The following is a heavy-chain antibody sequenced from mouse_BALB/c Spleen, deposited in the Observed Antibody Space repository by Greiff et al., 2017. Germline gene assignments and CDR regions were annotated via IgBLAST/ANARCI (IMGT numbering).Heavy chain of an antibody. CDR1: GYSITSDYA. CDR3: ARWGYDGGAWFAY. CDR2: ISYSGST. Sequence: EVQLQQSGPGLVKPSQSLSLTCTVTGYSITSDYAWNWIRQFPGNKLEWMGYISYSGSTSYNPSLKSRISITRDTSKNQFFLQLNSVTTEDTATYYCARWGYDGGAWFAYWGQGTLVTVSA. D-gene: IGHD2-2*01. J-gene: IGHJ3*01. V-gene: IGHV3-2*02.